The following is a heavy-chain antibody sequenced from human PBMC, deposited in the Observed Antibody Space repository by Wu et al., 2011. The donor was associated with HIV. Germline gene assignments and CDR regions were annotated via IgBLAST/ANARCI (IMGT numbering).Heavy chain of an antibody. Sequence: QVQLVQSGAEVKKPGSSVKVSCKASGGTFSIYAVTWVRQAPGQGLEWMGRIIPIYGTANYAQKFQGRVTITADGSTDTAYMELSSLRSDDTAVYYCAGAPYQLLQSHYYFFMDVWGKGTTVTVSS. CDR3: AGAPYQLLQSHYYFFMDV. CDR1: GGTFSIYA. D-gene: IGHD2-2*01. V-gene: IGHV1-69*15. CDR2: IIPIYGTA. J-gene: IGHJ6*03.